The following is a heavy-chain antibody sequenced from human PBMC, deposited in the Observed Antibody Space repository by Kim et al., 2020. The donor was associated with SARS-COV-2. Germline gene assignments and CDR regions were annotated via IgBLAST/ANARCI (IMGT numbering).Heavy chain of an antibody. Sequence: STNYNPSLKSRVTIYVDTSKNQFSLKLSSVTAADTAVYYCARRSGGVGASWIDYWGQGTLVTVSS. V-gene: IGHV4-39*01. CDR3: ARRSGGVGASWIDY. D-gene: IGHD1-26*01. CDR2: ST. J-gene: IGHJ4*02.